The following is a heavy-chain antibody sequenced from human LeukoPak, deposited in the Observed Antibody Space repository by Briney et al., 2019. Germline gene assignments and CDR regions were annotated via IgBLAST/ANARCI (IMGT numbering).Heavy chain of an antibody. V-gene: IGHV3-23*01. CDR3: AKVERGWNDY. Sequence: GGSLRLSCTASGLTYSSFAMSWVRQAAGKGLEWVSALSASGDGTYYAGSVKGRFTISRDDSKNTLYLQMNSLRAEDTAVYYCAKVERGWNDYWAREPWSPSPQ. CDR2: LSASGDGT. D-gene: IGHD6-19*01. J-gene: IGHJ4*02. CDR1: GLTYSSFA.